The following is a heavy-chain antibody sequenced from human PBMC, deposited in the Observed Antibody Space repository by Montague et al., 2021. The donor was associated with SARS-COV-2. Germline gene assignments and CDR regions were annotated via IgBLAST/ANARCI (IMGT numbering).Heavy chain of an antibody. CDR2: IYTSGST. D-gene: IGHD2-2*01. V-gene: IGHV4-4*07. CDR3: ARDVGVPLAPPYSWFDP. Sequence: SETLSPSRSVSGGSISSYYWSWIRQHAGKGLEWIGRIYTSGSTNFNPSLKSRVTMSVDTSKNQFSLKLSSVTAADTAVYYCARDVGVPLAPPYSWFDPWGQGTLVTVSS. J-gene: IGHJ5*02. CDR1: GGSISSYY.